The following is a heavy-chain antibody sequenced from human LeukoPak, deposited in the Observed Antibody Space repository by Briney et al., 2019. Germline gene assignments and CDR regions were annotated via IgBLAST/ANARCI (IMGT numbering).Heavy chain of an antibody. V-gene: IGHV3-53*01. D-gene: IGHD2-2*02. CDR3: ARVSYCSSTSCHRGGYFDY. CDR2: IYSGGST. J-gene: IGHJ4*02. CDR1: GFTVSSNY. Sequence: PGGSLRLSCAASGFTVSSNYMSWVRQAPGKGLEWVSVIYSGGSTYYADSVKGRFTISRDNSKNTLYLQTNSLRAEDTAVYYCARVSYCSSTSCHRGGYFDYWGQGTLVTVSS.